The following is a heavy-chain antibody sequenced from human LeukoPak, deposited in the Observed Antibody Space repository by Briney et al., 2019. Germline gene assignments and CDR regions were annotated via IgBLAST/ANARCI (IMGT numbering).Heavy chain of an antibody. J-gene: IGHJ4*02. CDR2: ISSNGRNT. D-gene: IGHD3-10*01. Sequence: PGGSLRLSCAASGFTFSSFALHWVRQAPGKGLEYVSAISSNGRNTYYANSVKGRFTISRVNSKNTLYLQMGSLRAEDMAVYYCAREDYGSGSYPLDYWGQGTLVTVSS. V-gene: IGHV3-64*01. CDR1: GFTFSSFA. CDR3: AREDYGSGSYPLDY.